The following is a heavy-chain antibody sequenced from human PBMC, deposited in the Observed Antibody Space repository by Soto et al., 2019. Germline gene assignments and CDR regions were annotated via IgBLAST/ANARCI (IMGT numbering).Heavy chain of an antibody. CDR1: GFTFSSYS. V-gene: IGHV3-23*01. J-gene: IGHJ4*02. CDR2: ISGSGGRT. Sequence: GGSLRLSCAASGFTFSSYSMSWVRQAPGKGLEWVSAISGSGGRTYYVDSVKGRFTISRDNAKNSLYLQMNSLRAEDTAVYYCARGPNPYYFDYWGQGTLVTVSS. CDR3: ARGPNPYYFDY.